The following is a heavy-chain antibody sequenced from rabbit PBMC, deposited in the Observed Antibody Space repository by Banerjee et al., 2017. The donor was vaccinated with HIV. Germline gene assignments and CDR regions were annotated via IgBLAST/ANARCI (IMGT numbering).Heavy chain of an antibody. CDR1: GFSLSGYY. Sequence: QEQLVESGGGLVTPGGTLTLTCTVSGFSLSGYYMSWVRQAPGKGLEWIGCIGTGSGSTYYASWAKGRFTISKTSSTTVTLQMTSLTAADTATYFCARDLAGVIGWNFGLWGPGTLVTVS. J-gene: IGHJ4*01. CDR2: IGTGSGST. D-gene: IGHD4-1*01. V-gene: IGHV1S45*01. CDR3: ARDLAGVIGWNFGL.